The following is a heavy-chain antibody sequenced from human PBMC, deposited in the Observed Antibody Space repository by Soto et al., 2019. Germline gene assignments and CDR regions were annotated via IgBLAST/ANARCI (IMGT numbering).Heavy chain of an antibody. Sequence: ASVKVSCKSSGYTFTNFYIHWVRQAPGQGLEWMGIINPSGGSTSYAQKFQDRVIMTRDTSSSTVYMELSSLTSKDTAMYFCARAFCGADCFDNMVYYLYGMDPWGQGTTVTVSS. CDR3: ARAFCGADCFDNMVYYLYGMDP. CDR2: INPSGGST. J-gene: IGHJ6*02. D-gene: IGHD2-21*02. CDR1: GYTFTNFY. V-gene: IGHV1-46*01.